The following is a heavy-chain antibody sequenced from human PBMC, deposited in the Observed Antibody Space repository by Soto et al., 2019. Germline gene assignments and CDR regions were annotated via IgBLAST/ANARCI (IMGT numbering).Heavy chain of an antibody. CDR3: ARRLGYCSSTSCYGPEDYYYYMDV. CDR1: GYTFTSYD. D-gene: IGHD2-2*01. J-gene: IGHJ6*03. V-gene: IGHV1-8*01. CDR2: MNPNSGNT. Sequence: EASVKVSCKASGYTFTSYDINWVRQATGQGLEWMGWMNPNSGNTGYAQKFQGRVTMTRNTSISTAYMELSSLRSEDTAVYYCARRLGYCSSTSCYGPEDYYYYMDVWGKGTTVTVSS.